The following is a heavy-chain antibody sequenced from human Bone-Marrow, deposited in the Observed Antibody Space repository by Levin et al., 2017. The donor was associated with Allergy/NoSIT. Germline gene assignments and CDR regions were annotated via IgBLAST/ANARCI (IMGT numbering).Heavy chain of an antibody. J-gene: IGHJ6*02. CDR2: IYTSGST. Sequence: GSLRLSCTVSGGSISSYYWSWIRQPAGKGLEWIGRIYTSGSTNYNPSLKSRVTMSVDTSKNQFSLKLSSVTAADTAVYYCARDDYDFWTRYYYGMDVWGQGTTVTVSS. CDR3: ARDDYDFWTRYYYGMDV. V-gene: IGHV4-4*07. D-gene: IGHD3-3*01. CDR1: GGSISSYY.